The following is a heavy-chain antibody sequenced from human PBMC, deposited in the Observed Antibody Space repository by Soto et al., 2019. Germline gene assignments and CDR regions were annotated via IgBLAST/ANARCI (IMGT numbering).Heavy chain of an antibody. CDR1: GYTFTSYD. CDR2: MKPNSGKT. D-gene: IGHD4-17*01. V-gene: IGHV1-8*01. Sequence: ASVKVSCKASGYTFTSYDINWVRQATGQGLEWMGWMKPNSGKTGYAQKFQGRVTMTRNTSISTAYMELSSLRSEDTAMYYCATDTTGVGAFDIWGQGTMVTVSS. CDR3: ATDTTGVGAFDI. J-gene: IGHJ3*02.